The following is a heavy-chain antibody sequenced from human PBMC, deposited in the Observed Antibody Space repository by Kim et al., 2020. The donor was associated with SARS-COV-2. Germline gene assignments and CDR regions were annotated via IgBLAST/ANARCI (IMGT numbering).Heavy chain of an antibody. CDR2: IIPILGIA. CDR1: GGTFSSYA. D-gene: IGHD3-10*01. J-gene: IGHJ3*02. CDR3: ARARGGDYYGSGSSFDI. Sequence: ASVKVSCKASGGTFSSYAISWVRQAPGQGLEWMGRIIPILGIANYAQKFQGRVTITADKSTSTAYMELSSLRSEDTAVYYCARARGGDYYGSGSSFDIWGQGTMVTVSS. V-gene: IGHV1-69*04.